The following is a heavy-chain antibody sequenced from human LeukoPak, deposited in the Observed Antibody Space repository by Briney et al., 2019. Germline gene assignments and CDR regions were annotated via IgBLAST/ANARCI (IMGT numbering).Heavy chain of an antibody. CDR2: ISSASTTI. CDR1: GFAFSSYS. D-gene: IGHD7-27*01. Sequence: GGSLRLSCAASGFAFSSYSMNWVRQAPGKGLEWVSYISSASTTIYYVDSVKGRFTVSRDNAKNSLSLQMDSLRAEDTAVYYCTTIKSGASDYWGQGTLVTVSS. CDR3: TTIKSGASDY. J-gene: IGHJ4*02. V-gene: IGHV3-48*04.